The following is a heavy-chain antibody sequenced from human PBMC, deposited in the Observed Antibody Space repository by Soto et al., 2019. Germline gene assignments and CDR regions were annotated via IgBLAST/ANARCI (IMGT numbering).Heavy chain of an antibody. V-gene: IGHV4-4*02. CDR3: AREKGVVVVPAAMYGMDV. CDR1: GGSISSSNW. D-gene: IGHD2-2*01. Sequence: QVQLQESGPGLVKPSGTLSLTCAVSGGSISSSNWWSWVRQPPGKGLEWIGEIYHSGSTNYNPYLKGRVTISVDKSKKQFSLKLSSVPAADTAVYYCAREKGVVVVPAAMYGMDVWGQGTTVTVSS. CDR2: IYHSGST. J-gene: IGHJ6*02.